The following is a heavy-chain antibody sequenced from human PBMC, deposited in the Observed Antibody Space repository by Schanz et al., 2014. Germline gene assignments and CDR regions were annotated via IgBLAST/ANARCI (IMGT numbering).Heavy chain of an antibody. V-gene: IGHV4-34*01. D-gene: IGHD6-13*01. CDR2: INHSGST. CDR3: ARGPDSTSADVTRGRRRYYFDY. J-gene: IGHJ4*02. Sequence: QVQLQQWGAGLLKPSETLSLSCAVYSGSFSGYYWSWIRQPPGKGLEWIGEINHSGSTNYNPSLKSRVTISVDPSKNQLSLKLSSVTAADTAVYYCARGPDSTSADVTRGRRRYYFDYWGQGTLVTVSS. CDR1: SGSFSGYY.